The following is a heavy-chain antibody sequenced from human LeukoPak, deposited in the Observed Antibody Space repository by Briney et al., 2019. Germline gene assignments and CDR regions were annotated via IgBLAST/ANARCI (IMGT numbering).Heavy chain of an antibody. CDR1: GFTFDDYA. D-gene: IGHD2-21*02. CDR2: IAGSSGYI. CDR3: ARDRGAYCGGDCYLGFDY. V-gene: IGHV3-21*01. Sequence: GGSLRLSCAASGFTFDDYAMNWVRQAPGKGLEWVSSIAGSSGYISYADSVKGRFTISRDNAKKSLYLQMTSLTAEDTAVYYCARDRGAYCGGDCYLGFDYWGRGTLVTVSS. J-gene: IGHJ4*01.